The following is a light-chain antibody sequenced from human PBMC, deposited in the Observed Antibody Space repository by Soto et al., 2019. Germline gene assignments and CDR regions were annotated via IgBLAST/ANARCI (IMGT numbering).Light chain of an antibody. CDR1: QSISSY. Sequence: DIQMTQSPSSRSAYVGDRVTITCRASQSISSYLNWYQQKPGKAPKLLIYAASSLQSGVPSRFSGSGSGTDFTLTISSLQPEDFATYYCQQSYSTPPNTFGQGTKLEIK. CDR2: AAS. CDR3: QQSYSTPPNT. J-gene: IGKJ2*01. V-gene: IGKV1-39*01.